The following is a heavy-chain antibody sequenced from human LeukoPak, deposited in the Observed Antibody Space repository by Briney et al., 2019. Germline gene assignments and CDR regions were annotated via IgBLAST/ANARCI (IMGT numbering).Heavy chain of an antibody. Sequence: GGSLRLSCAASGFTFSDYYMSWIRQAPGKGLEWVSYISSSGSTIYYADSVKGRFTISRDNAKNSLYLQMNSLRAEDTAVYHCARGPPAVVTPFDYWGQGTLVTVSS. CDR3: ARGPPAVVTPFDY. J-gene: IGHJ4*02. V-gene: IGHV3-11*04. CDR2: ISSSGSTI. D-gene: IGHD4-23*01. CDR1: GFTFSDYY.